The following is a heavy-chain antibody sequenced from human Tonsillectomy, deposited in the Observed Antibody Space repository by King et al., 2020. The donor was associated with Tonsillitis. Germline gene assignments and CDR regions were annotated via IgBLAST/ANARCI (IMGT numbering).Heavy chain of an antibody. J-gene: IGHJ4*02. V-gene: IGHV1-18*01. CDR3: ARTDGPIRGVLIGDY. CDR2: ISAYNGNT. Sequence: QLVQSGAEVKKPGASVKVSCKASGYTFTSYGISWVRQAPGQGLEWMGWISAYNGNTNYAQKLQGRVTMTTDTSTRTASMGLRSLRSDDTAVYYCARTDGPIRGVLIGDYWGQGTLVTVSS. CDR1: GYTFTSYG. D-gene: IGHD3-10*01.